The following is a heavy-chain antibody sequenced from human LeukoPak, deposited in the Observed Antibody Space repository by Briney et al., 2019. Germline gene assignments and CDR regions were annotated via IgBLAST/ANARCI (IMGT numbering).Heavy chain of an antibody. J-gene: IGHJ4*02. Sequence: ASVKVSCKASGYTFTSYDINWVRQATGQGLEWMGWMNPNSGNTGYPQKFQGRVTMTRNTSISTGYMELSSLRSEDTAVYYCASLVGSSSGGFDYWGQGTLVTVSS. D-gene: IGHD6-19*01. CDR1: GYTFTSYD. CDR2: MNPNSGNT. V-gene: IGHV1-8*01. CDR3: ASLVGSSSGGFDY.